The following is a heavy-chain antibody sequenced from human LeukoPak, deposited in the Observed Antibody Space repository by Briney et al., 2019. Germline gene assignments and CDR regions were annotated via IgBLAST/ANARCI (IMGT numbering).Heavy chain of an antibody. J-gene: IGHJ3*01. V-gene: IGHV1-18*01. Sequence: ASVKVSCKASGYTFTSCGICWVRQAPGQGLEWMGWVSAYNGDTNYAQKFQGRVTMTTDTSTSTAYLELRSLRSDDTAVYYCAREGPQWRNAFDFWGHGTMVTVSS. D-gene: IGHD6-19*01. CDR3: AREGPQWRNAFDF. CDR1: GYTFTSCG. CDR2: VSAYNGDT.